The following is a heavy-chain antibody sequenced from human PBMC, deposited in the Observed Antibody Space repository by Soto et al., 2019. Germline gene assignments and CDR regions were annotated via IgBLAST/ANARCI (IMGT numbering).Heavy chain of an antibody. D-gene: IGHD4-17*01. J-gene: IGHJ3*02. CDR3: ARGEDLRVDRGDYDAFDI. CDR1: GYTFTSYG. V-gene: IGHV1-18*01. Sequence: ASVKVSCKASGYTFTSYGISWVRQAPGQGLEWMGWISAYNGNTNYAQKLQGRVTMTTDTSTSTAYMELRSLRSDDTAVYYCARGEDLRVDRGDYDAFDIWGQGTMVTVSS. CDR2: ISAYNGNT.